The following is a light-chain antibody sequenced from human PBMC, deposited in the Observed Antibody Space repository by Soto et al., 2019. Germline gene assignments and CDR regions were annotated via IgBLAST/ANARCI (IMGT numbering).Light chain of an antibody. V-gene: IGKV1-5*01. J-gene: IGKJ3*01. Sequence: SQMTQSSSTPSASVGDRGTITFRASQSIFTYLAWYQQKPGEAPKLLIFHASSLQSGVPSRFSGSGSGTEFTLSISGLQPDDFATYYCQHYRGLSSFGPGTKVDIK. CDR1: QSIFTY. CDR3: QHYRGLSS. CDR2: HAS.